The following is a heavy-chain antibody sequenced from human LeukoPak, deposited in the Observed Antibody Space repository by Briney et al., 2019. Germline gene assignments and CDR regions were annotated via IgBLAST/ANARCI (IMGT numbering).Heavy chain of an antibody. CDR3: ARDHVLHSSHYFDY. J-gene: IGHJ4*02. D-gene: IGHD2-8*01. CDR1: GYSVPSYSSD. Sequence: SRTLPLTCAISGYSVPSYSSDWIWLTQSPSRGLEWLIRTYYRSKWYNDYAVSVNSRITINPDTSKNQFSLQLNSVTPEDTAVYYCARDHVLHSSHYFDYWGQGTLVTVSS. V-gene: IGHV6-1*01. CDR2: TYYRSKWYN.